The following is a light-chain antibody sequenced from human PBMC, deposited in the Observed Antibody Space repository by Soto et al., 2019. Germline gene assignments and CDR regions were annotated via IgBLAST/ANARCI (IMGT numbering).Light chain of an antibody. CDR1: SSDIGSYNL. Sequence: QSVLTQPASVSGSPGQSITISCTGTSSDIGSYNLVSWYQQHPGKAPKLLIYEVTKRPSGVSNHFSGSKSGNTASLTISGLQAEDEADYYCCSYAGGTALVFGGGTKVTVL. J-gene: IGLJ3*02. V-gene: IGLV2-23*02. CDR3: CSYAGGTALV. CDR2: EVT.